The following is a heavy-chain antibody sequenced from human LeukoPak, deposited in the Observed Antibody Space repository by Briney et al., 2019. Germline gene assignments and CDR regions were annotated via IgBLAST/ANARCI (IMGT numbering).Heavy chain of an antibody. J-gene: IGHJ3*02. V-gene: IGHV1-69*05. CDR2: IIPIFGTA. CDR1: GGTFSSYA. CDR3: AGERIDFWSGYRRNDAFDI. Sequence: SVKVSCTASGGTFSSYAISWVRQAPGQGLEWMGRIIPIFGTANYAQKFQGRVTITTDESTSTAYMELSSLRSEDTAVYYCAGERIDFWSGYRRNDAFDIWGQGTMVTVSS. D-gene: IGHD3-3*01.